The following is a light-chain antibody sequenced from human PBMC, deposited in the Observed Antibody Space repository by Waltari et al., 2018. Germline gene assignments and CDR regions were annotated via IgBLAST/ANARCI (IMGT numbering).Light chain of an antibody. J-gene: IGKJ1*01. CDR2: WAS. CDR1: QSVLSSSDSRNY. CDR3: QQYFSLPWT. Sequence: DLAMNQSPESLPLSLGKRATINCKSTQSVLSSSDSRNYLAWYQQRPGQAPKLLIYWASTREFGVPDRFTGSGSGTEFTLTISSLQAEDVAVYYCQQYFSLPWTFGQGTKVEL. V-gene: IGKV4-1*01.